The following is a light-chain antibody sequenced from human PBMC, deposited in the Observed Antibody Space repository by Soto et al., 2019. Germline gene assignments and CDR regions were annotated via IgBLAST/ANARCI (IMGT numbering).Light chain of an antibody. J-gene: IGLJ1*01. CDR1: SSNIGAGYD. Sequence: SVLTQPPSVSGAPGQRVTIFCTGSSSNIGAGYDVHWYQQLPGTAPKLLIYGNSNRPSGVPDRFSGSKSGTSASLAITGLQAEDEADHYYQSYDSSLSGSKVFGTGTKVTVL. CDR2: GNS. CDR3: QSYDSSLSGSKV. V-gene: IGLV1-40*01.